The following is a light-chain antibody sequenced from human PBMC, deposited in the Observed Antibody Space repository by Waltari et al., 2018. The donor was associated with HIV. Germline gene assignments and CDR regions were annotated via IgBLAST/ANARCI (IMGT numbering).Light chain of an antibody. V-gene: IGLV1-44*01. CDR2: NDD. CDR3: AAWDDTLNVYV. J-gene: IGLJ1*01. Sequence: QSVLTQPPSVSGAPGQRVTTSCSGSGSNIRSNFVNWYQQLPVTAPRVLIYNDDQRPSGVPARFSGSKSGTTASLAISGLQSEDEAEYYCAAWDDTLNVYVFGSGTKVTVL. CDR1: GSNIRSNF.